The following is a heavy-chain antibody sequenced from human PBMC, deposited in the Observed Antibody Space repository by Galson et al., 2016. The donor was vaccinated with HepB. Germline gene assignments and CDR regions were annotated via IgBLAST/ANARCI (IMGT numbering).Heavy chain of an antibody. CDR3: ARSGTRLGGKWFDP. Sequence: TLSLTCTVSGGSINGYYWSWIRQPAGKGLEWIGRLYINGSTNYNPSLKSRVTMSADTSTNQFSLKVTSVTAADTAVYYCARSGTRLGGKWFDPWGQGTLVTFSS. D-gene: IGHD1-26*01. V-gene: IGHV4-4*07. J-gene: IGHJ5*02. CDR2: LYINGST. CDR1: GGSINGYY.